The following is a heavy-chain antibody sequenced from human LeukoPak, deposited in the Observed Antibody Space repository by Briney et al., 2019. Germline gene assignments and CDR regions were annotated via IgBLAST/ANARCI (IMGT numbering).Heavy chain of an antibody. Sequence: SETRSLTCTVSGGSISSYYWSWIRQPAGKGLEWIGRINTTGNTNYNPSLKSRVTISVDTSKNQFSLKLSSVTAADTAVYYCARLPSRGRFDPWGQGTLVTVSS. CDR2: INTTGNT. D-gene: IGHD5-12*01. CDR1: GGSISSYY. J-gene: IGHJ5*02. CDR3: ARLPSRGRFDP. V-gene: IGHV4-4*07.